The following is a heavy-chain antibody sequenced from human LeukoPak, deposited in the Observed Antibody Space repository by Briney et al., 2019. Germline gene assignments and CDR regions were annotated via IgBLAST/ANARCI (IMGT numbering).Heavy chain of an antibody. CDR1: GYTFTGYY. Sequence: ASVKVSCKASGYTFTGYYMHWVRQAPGQGLEWMGWINPNSGGTNYAQKFQGRVTMTRDTSISTAYMELRSLRSDDTAVYYCARNWNEKTYFFDYWGQGTLVTVSS. V-gene: IGHV1-2*02. J-gene: IGHJ4*02. CDR3: ARNWNEKTYFFDY. CDR2: INPNSGGT. D-gene: IGHD1-1*01.